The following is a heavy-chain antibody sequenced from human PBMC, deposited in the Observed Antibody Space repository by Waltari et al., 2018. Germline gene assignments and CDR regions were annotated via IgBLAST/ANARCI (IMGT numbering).Heavy chain of an antibody. CDR3: ARDRGSSWKIIDY. V-gene: IGHV4-61*02. CDR1: GGSISSGSYY. Sequence: QVQLQESGPGLVKPSQTLSLTCTVSGGSISSGSYYWSWIRQPAGKGPEWIGRIYTSGSTNYNPSLKSRVTISVDTSKNQFSLKLSSVTAADTAVYYCARDRGSSWKIIDYWGQGTLVTVSS. J-gene: IGHJ4*02. D-gene: IGHD6-13*01. CDR2: IYTSGST.